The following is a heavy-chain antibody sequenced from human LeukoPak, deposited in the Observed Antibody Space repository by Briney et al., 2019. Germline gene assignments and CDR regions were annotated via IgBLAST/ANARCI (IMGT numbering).Heavy chain of an antibody. V-gene: IGHV3-30*01. Sequence: PGGSLRLSCVASGFTFISYAIHWVRQAPGKGLERVAVISYDGSNKYYADSVKGRFTISRDNSTSTLYLQMNSLRAEDTAVYYCARAPRGTEVATIIDYWGQGTLVTVSS. D-gene: IGHD5-12*01. CDR2: ISYDGSNK. J-gene: IGHJ4*02. CDR3: ARAPRGTEVATIIDY. CDR1: GFTFISYA.